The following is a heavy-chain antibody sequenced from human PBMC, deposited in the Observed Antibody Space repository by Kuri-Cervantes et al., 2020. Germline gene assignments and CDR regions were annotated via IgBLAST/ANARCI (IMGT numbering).Heavy chain of an antibody. J-gene: IGHJ6*03. D-gene: IGHD4-11*01. CDR3: ARVQASYYYYYYMDV. CDR1: GGSISSSNW. CDR2: IYYSGST. Sequence: SETLSLTCAVSGGSISSSNWWSWVRQPPGKWLEWIGEIYYSGSTNYNPSLKSRVTISVDKSKNQFSLKLSSVTAADTAVYYCARVQASYYYYYYMDVWGKGTTVTVSS. V-gene: IGHV4-4*02.